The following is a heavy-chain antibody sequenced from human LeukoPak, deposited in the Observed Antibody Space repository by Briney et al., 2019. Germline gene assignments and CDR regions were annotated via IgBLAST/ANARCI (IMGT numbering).Heavy chain of an antibody. J-gene: IGHJ6*03. CDR2: ISGSGGST. CDR3: ANSGGYYGSGSYYMPYYYYYMDV. V-gene: IGHV3-23*01. Sequence: PGGSLRLSCAASGFTFSSYEMNWVRQAPGKGLEWVSAISGSGGSTYYADSVKGRFTISRDNSKNTLYLQMNSLRAEDTAVYYCANSGGYYGSGSYYMPYYYYYMDVWGKGTAVTISS. D-gene: IGHD3-10*01. CDR1: GFTFSSYE.